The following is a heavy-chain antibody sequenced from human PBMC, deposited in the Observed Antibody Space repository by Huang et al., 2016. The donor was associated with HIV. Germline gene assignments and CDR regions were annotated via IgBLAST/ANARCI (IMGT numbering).Heavy chain of an antibody. D-gene: IGHD6-19*01. Sequence: QVRLQESGPGLVKPSETLSLSCTVSGDSVSSHYLGWIRHPPGKGLEWIGTVYDSGTTKYNPRLKSRITISVDTSKNGFSLNITSVSAADTAMYFCVRDQGRLAVGGIDNWFDPWGQGALVTVSS. V-gene: IGHV4-59*02. CDR1: GDSVSSHY. J-gene: IGHJ5*02. CDR3: VRDQGRLAVGGIDNWFDP. CDR2: VYDSGTT.